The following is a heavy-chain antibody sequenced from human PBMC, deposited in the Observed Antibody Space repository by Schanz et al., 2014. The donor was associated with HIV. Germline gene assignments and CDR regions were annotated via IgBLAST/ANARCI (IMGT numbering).Heavy chain of an antibody. J-gene: IGHJ4*02. Sequence: QVQLQESGPGLVKPSETLSLTCTVSGGSISSFYWGWIRQPPGRGLEWIGYIYYTGSTNYNPSLKSRVTISVDTSKNQFSLKLRSVTAADTAVYYCARAPPSDSSGYYPFDYWGQGTLVTVSS. CDR2: IYYTGST. V-gene: IGHV4-59*12. CDR3: ARAPPSDSSGYYPFDY. CDR1: GGSISSFY. D-gene: IGHD3-22*01.